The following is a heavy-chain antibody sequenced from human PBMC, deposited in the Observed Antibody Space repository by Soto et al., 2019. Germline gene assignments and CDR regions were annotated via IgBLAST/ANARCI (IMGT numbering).Heavy chain of an antibody. Sequence: EVQLVESGGGLVQPGGSLRLSCAASGFTFSSYEMNWVRQAPGKGLEWVSYISSSGSTIYYADSVKGRFTISRDNSKNTLYLQMNSLRAEDTAVYYCAYIVATIGSNDYWGQGTLVTVSS. CDR2: ISSSGSTI. CDR1: GFTFSSYE. V-gene: IGHV3-48*03. CDR3: AYIVATIGSNDY. D-gene: IGHD5-12*01. J-gene: IGHJ4*02.